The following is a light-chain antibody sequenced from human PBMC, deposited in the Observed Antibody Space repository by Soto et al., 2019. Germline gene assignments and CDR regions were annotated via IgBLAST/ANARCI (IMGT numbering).Light chain of an antibody. V-gene: IGKV1-39*01. J-gene: IGKJ1*01. CDR2: GAS. CDR3: LPTYNLPRT. Sequence: IQWTQSPSSLSASVGDRVTITCRASLTIGDSLSWFQQKAGKPPTLLIYGASALQSGVTARFSGSGSGTDFTLTISNMQREDFATYYCLPTYNLPRTVGPVTKVEIK. CDR1: LTIGDS.